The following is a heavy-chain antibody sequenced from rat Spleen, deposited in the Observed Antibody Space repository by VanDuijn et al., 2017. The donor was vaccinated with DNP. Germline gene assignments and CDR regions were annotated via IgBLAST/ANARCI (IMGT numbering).Heavy chain of an antibody. J-gene: IGHJ3*01. Sequence: EVQLVESGGDLVQPGRSLKVSCVASGFTFSDYWMTWFRQVPGKGLEWVASITSGGGSTYYPDSVKGRFTISRDNAKRTQYLQMDSLRSEDTATYYCVTHPSWFGYWGQGTLVTVSS. D-gene: IGHD1-10*01. CDR1: GFTFSDYW. CDR2: ITSGGGST. V-gene: IGHV5-31*01. CDR3: VTHPSWFGY.